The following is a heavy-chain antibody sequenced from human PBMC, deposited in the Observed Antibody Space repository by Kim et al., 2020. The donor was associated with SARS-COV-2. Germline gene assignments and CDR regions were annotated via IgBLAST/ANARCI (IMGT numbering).Heavy chain of an antibody. CDR1: GGTFSSYA. D-gene: IGHD3-22*01. V-gene: IGHV1-69*13. Sequence: SVKVSCKASGGTFSSYAISWVRQAPGQGLEWMGGIIPIFGTANYAQKFQGRVTITADESTSTAYMELSSLRSEDTAVYYCAGSGYYYDSSGPGHIWGQGTMVTVSS. CDR2: IIPIFGTA. CDR3: AGSGYYYDSSGPGHI. J-gene: IGHJ3*02.